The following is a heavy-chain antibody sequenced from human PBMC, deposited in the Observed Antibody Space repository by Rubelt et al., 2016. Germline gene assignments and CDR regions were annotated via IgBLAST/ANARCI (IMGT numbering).Heavy chain of an antibody. D-gene: IGHD3-22*01. J-gene: IGHJ6*02. CDR2: IDWDDDK. V-gene: IGHV2-70*15. Sequence: QVTLRESGPALVKPTQTLTLTCTFSGFSLSTSGMCVSWIRQPPGKALEWLARIDWDDDKYYITSLKTRLTISKDTSTNQVVLTMTNMDPVDTATYYCARILLPDYYDSSGGMDVWGQGTTVTVSS. CDR1: GFSLSTSGMC. CDR3: ARILLPDYYDSSGGMDV.